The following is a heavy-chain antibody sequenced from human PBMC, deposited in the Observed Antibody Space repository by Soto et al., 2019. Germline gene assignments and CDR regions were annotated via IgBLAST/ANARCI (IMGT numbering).Heavy chain of an antibody. CDR3: AKARYTDGWYKFDY. V-gene: IGHV3-23*01. Sequence: EVRLWESGGGLVQPGGSLRLSCAASGFTFSSYAMSWLRQAPGKGLEWVSLIRGSGGTTKYADSVIGRFTISRDNSKNTLYLEMNSLRDEDTAVYYCAKARYTDGWYKFDYWGQGTRVSVSS. CDR2: IRGSGGTT. CDR1: GFTFSSYA. J-gene: IGHJ4*02. D-gene: IGHD6-19*01.